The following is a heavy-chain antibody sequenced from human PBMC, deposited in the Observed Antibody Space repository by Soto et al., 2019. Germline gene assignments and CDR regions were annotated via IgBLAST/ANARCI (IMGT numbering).Heavy chain of an antibody. V-gene: IGHV3-30*18. Sequence: QVQLVESGGGVVQPGRSLRLSCAASGFTFSSYGMHWVRQAPGKGLEWVAVISYDGSNKYYADSVKGRFTISRDNSMNTLYLQINSLRAEDTAVYYCAKEKTPQTYGDYNAFDYWGQGTLVTVSS. D-gene: IGHD4-17*01. CDR3: AKEKTPQTYGDYNAFDY. J-gene: IGHJ4*02. CDR2: ISYDGSNK. CDR1: GFTFSSYG.